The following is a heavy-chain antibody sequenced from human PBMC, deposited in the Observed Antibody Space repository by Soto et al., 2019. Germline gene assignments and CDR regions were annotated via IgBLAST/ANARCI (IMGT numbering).Heavy chain of an antibody. Sequence: ASVKVVCKVSGYTLTELYMHWVRHAPGKGLEWMGGFDPEDGETIYAQKFQGRVTMTEDTSTDTAYMELSSLRSEDTAVYYCATLSNDFWSGPNNWFDPWGQGTLVTVSS. CDR2: FDPEDGET. D-gene: IGHD3-3*01. V-gene: IGHV1-24*01. CDR3: ATLSNDFWSGPNNWFDP. CDR1: GYTLTELY. J-gene: IGHJ5*02.